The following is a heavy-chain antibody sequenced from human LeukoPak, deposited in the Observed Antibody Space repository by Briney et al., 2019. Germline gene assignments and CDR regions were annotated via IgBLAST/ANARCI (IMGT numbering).Heavy chain of an antibody. Sequence: SETLSLTCTVSGGSISGSYWSWIRQPPGKGLEWIAYMYNSGSTNYNPSLKSRVTISIDTSKNQFSLKLSSLTAADTAIYYCSRGIESYGDYGYWGQGILVTVSS. D-gene: IGHD4-17*01. J-gene: IGHJ4*02. CDR3: SRGIESYGDYGY. V-gene: IGHV4-59*01. CDR1: GGSISGSY. CDR2: MYNSGST.